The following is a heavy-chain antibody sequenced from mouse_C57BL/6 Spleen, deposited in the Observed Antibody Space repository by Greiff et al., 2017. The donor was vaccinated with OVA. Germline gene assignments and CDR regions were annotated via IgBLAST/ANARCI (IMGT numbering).Heavy chain of an antibody. CDR2: INPSSGYT. J-gene: IGHJ3*01. CDR1: GYTFTSYT. CDR3: ARDPCAY. Sequence: VQLQPSWAELARPGASVQMSCKASGYTFTSYTMHWVKQRPGQGLEWIGYINPSSGYTKYNQKFKDKATLTADKSSSTAYMQLSSLTSEDSAVYYCARDPCAYWGQGTLVTVSA. V-gene: IGHV1-4*01.